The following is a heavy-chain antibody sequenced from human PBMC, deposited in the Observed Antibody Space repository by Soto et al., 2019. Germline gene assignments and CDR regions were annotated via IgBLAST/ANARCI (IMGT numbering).Heavy chain of an antibody. D-gene: IGHD1-26*01. CDR2: ISSSSSYI. J-gene: IGHJ4*02. V-gene: IGHV3-21*01. CDR1: GFTFSSYA. Sequence: GGSLRLSCAASGFTFSSYAMSWVRQAPGKGLEWVSSISSSSSYIYYADSVKGRFTISRDNAKNSLYLQMNSLRAEDTAVYYCGATGSFDYFDYWGQGTLVTVSS. CDR3: GATGSFDYFDY.